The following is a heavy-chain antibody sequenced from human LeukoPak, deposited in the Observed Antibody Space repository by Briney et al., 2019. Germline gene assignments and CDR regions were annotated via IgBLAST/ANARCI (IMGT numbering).Heavy chain of an antibody. D-gene: IGHD5-18*01. J-gene: IGHJ4*02. Sequence: GSLRLSCAASGFTFSSYAKHWVRQAPGKGLEWVAVISYDGSNKYYADSVKGRFTISRDNSKNTLYLQMNSLRAEDTAVYYCARDGYTAMAYYYFDYWGQGTLVTVSS. CDR1: GFTFSSYA. CDR2: ISYDGSNK. V-gene: IGHV3-30*04. CDR3: ARDGYTAMAYYYFDY.